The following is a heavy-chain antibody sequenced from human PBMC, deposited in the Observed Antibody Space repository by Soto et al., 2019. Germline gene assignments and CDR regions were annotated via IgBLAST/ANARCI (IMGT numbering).Heavy chain of an antibody. CDR1: GFMFSLYH. J-gene: IGHJ6*02. CDR2: ITYSSNTI. V-gene: IGHV3-48*01. D-gene: IGHD2-8*01. Sequence: GGSLRLSCAASGFMFSLYHMNWVRQAPGKGLEWVSDITYSSNTINYTDSVKGRFTISRDNAKNSLYLQMNSLRSEDTAVYYCARGAEIVLMITKRRPTYYYHGMDVWGQGTTVTVSS. CDR3: ARGAEIVLMITKRRPTYYYHGMDV.